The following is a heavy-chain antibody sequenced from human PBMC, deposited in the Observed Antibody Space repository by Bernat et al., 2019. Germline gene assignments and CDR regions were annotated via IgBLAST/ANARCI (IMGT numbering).Heavy chain of an antibody. CDR2: IYYSGST. Sequence: QLQLQESGPGLVKPSETLSLTCTVSGGSISSSSYYWGWIRQPPGKGLEWIGSIYYSGSTYYNPSLKSRVTISVDTSKNQFSLKLSSVTAADTAVYYCASPSEGIAGRFDPWGQGTLVTVSS. CDR3: ASPSEGIAGRFDP. J-gene: IGHJ5*02. V-gene: IGHV4-39*01. D-gene: IGHD6-13*01. CDR1: GGSISSSSYY.